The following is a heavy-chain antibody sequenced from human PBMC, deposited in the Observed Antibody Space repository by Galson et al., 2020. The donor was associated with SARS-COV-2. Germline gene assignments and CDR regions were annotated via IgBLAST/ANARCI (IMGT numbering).Heavy chain of an antibody. J-gene: IGHJ6*02. V-gene: IGHV4-61*02. D-gene: IGHD4-4*01. CDR3: ARISNWDYYYYGMDV. CDR1: GGSVSGGSQY. CDR2: IYISGST. Sequence: SETLSLTCNVSGGSVSGGSQYWSWIRQPAGKGLEWIGRIYISGSTNYNPSLKSRVTISLDTSKNQFSLKVTSVTAADTAVYYCARISNWDYYYYGMDVWGQGTTVTVSS.